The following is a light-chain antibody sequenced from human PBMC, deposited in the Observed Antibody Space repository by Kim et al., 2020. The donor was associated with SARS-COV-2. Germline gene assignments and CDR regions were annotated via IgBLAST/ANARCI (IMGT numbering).Light chain of an antibody. Sequence: QLVLTQSPSASASLGASVKLTCTLSSGHSNFAIAWHQQQPEKGPRYLMKLNSDGSHSKGDGIPDRFSGSSSGAERYLTIPSLQSEDEADYYCQTWGTRILVFGGGTQLTVL. J-gene: IGLJ3*02. CDR3: QTWGTRILV. CDR2: LNSDGSH. CDR1: SGHSNFA. V-gene: IGLV4-69*01.